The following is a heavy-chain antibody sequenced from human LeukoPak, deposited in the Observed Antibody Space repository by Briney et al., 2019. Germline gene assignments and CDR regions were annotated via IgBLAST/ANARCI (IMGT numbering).Heavy chain of an antibody. Sequence: PGGSLRLSCAASGFTVSRNCMTWVRQAPGKGLEWVSLIYSGGNTYYADSVKGRFTISRDNSKNTLYLQMNSLRAEDTALSYCASRTCGDYAVFDYWGQGTLVTVSS. CDR1: GFTVSRNC. D-gene: IGHD4-17*01. J-gene: IGHJ4*02. CDR3: ASRTCGDYAVFDY. CDR2: IYSGGNT. V-gene: IGHV3-53*01.